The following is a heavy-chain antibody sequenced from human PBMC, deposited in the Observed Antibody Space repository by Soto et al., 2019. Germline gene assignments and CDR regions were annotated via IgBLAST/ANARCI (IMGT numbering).Heavy chain of an antibody. CDR3: ARHRRDYGMDV. CDR1: GGSISSDGYY. CDR2: IYYSGST. J-gene: IGHJ6*02. V-gene: IGHV4-31*03. Sequence: QVQLQESGPGLVKPSQTLSLTCTVSGGSISSDGYYWSWIRQHPGKGLEWMGYIYYSGSTYYNPSLKSRVTISGDTSKTPFSLNLSSMTAADTAVYYCARHRRDYGMDVWGQGTTVTVSS.